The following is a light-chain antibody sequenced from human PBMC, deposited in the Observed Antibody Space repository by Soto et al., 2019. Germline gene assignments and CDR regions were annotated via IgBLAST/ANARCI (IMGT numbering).Light chain of an antibody. Sequence: QSALTQPCSVSGSPGQSVTISCTGGSSDVGGYNYVSWYQHHPGKAPKFMIYEVTKRPSGVPDRFSGSKSGNTASLTISGLQAEDEADYYCCSYAGSYTWVFGAGTKLTVL. CDR2: EVT. CDR3: CSYAGSYTWV. CDR1: SSDVGGYNY. V-gene: IGLV2-11*01. J-gene: IGLJ3*02.